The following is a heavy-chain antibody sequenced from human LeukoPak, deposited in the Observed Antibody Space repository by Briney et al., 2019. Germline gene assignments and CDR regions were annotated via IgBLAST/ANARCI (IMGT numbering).Heavy chain of an antibody. CDR3: ASLNYGSYNWFDP. D-gene: IGHD3-10*01. Sequence: SETLSLTCTVSGGSISSYYWSWIRQPPGKGLEWIGYIYYSGSTNYNPSLKSRVTISVDTSKNQFSLKLSSVTAADTAVYYCASLNYGSYNWFDPWGQGTLVTVSS. CDR1: GGSISSYY. V-gene: IGHV4-59*08. J-gene: IGHJ5*02. CDR2: IYYSGST.